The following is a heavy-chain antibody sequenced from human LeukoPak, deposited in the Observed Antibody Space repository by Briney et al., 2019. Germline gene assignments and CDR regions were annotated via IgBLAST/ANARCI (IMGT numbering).Heavy chain of an antibody. V-gene: IGHV5-51*01. CDR3: ARRGGYCSSTSCYAADAFDI. Sequence: GESLKISCMGSGYSFTSHWIGWVRQMSGKGLELMLSIYPGDSDPRYSRSFQGQVTISADKSISTAYLQWSSLKASDTAMYYCARRGGYCSSTSCYAADAFDIWGQGEMVTVSS. D-gene: IGHD2-2*01. J-gene: IGHJ3*02. CDR2: IYPGDSDP. CDR1: GYSFTSHW.